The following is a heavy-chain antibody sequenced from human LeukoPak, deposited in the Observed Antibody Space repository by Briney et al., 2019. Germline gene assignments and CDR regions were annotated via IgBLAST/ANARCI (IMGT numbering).Heavy chain of an antibody. J-gene: IGHJ4*02. CDR2: TRYDGSIK. V-gene: IGHV3-30*02. CDR1: GFIFTSYG. Sequence: PGGSLRLSCAASGFIFTSYGMHWVRQAPGKGLEWVAFTRYDGSIKFYADSVKGRFTISRDNSRNTLYLQMNSLRAEDTAVYYCAKDSRHRIVGTTTFLDYWGQGTLVTVSS. D-gene: IGHD1-26*01. CDR3: AKDSRHRIVGTTTFLDY.